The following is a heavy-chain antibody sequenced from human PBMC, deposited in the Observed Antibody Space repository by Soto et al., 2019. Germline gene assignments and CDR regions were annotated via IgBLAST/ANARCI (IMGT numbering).Heavy chain of an antibody. CDR1: GGSISSNY. Sequence: SDTLSLTCTVSGGSISSNYWTWIRQPPGKGLEWIGYVYNSGSTNYNPSLKSRVTTSEDTSKSQFSLKVNSMTAADTAVYYCARYRREAVAGYTLDNWGQGILVTVSS. V-gene: IGHV4-59*07. CDR2: VYNSGST. J-gene: IGHJ4*02. CDR3: ARYRREAVAGYTLDN. D-gene: IGHD6-13*01.